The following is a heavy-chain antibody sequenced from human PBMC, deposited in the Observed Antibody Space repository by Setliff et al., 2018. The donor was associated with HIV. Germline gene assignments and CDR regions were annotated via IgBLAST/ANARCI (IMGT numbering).Heavy chain of an antibody. CDR2: IYYSGSG. Sequence: PSETLSLTCTVSGGSISSGGYYWSWIRQPPGKGLEWIGSIYYSGSGYYNPSLKSRVTISVDTSKNQCSLKLTSVTAEDTAMYFCARDSPADGGNPGRFQRWGQGTLVTVSS. CDR1: GGSISSGGYY. J-gene: IGHJ1*01. D-gene: IGHD2-15*01. CDR3: ARDSPADGGNPGRFQR. V-gene: IGHV4-39*02.